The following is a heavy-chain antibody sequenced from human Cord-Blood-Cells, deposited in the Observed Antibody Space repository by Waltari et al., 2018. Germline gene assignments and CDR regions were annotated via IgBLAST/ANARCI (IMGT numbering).Heavy chain of an antibody. J-gene: IGHJ3*02. D-gene: IGHD6-6*01. V-gene: IGHV1-2*02. Sequence: QVQLVQSGAEVKKPGAAVKVSCTAPGDTFTGHSMHWVRQAPGQGLEWMGWINPNSGGTNYAQKFQGRVTMTRDTSISTAYMELSRLRSDDTAVYYCASPGGQLAHDAFDIWGQGTMVTVSS. CDR3: ASPGGQLAHDAFDI. CDR2: INPNSGGT. CDR1: GDTFTGHS.